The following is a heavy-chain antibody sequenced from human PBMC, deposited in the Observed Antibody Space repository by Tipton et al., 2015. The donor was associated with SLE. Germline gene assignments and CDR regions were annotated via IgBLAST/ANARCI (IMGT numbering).Heavy chain of an antibody. CDR1: GGTFSSYA. V-gene: IGHV1-69*01. D-gene: IGHD2-2*01. J-gene: IGHJ2*01. CDR3: ARGGGRYCSSTSCSYYWYFDL. CDR2: IIPIFGTA. Sequence: QLVQSGAEVKKPGSSVKVSCKASGGTFSSYAISWVRQAPGQGLEWMGGIIPIFGTANYAQKFQGRVTITADESTSTAYMELSSLRSEDTAVYYCARGGGRYCSSTSCSYYWYFDLWGRGTLVTVSS.